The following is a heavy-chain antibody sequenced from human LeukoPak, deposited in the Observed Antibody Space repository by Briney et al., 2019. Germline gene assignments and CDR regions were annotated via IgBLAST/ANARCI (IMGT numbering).Heavy chain of an antibody. CDR3: ARQDRGFRTAVAGYYFDY. Sequence: GASVKVSCKASGYTFTSYDINWVRQAPGQGLEWMGWMNPNSGNTGYAQKFQGRVTMTRNTSISTAYMELSSLRSEDTAVYYCARQDRGFRTAVAGYYFDYWGQGTLVTVSS. D-gene: IGHD6-19*01. V-gene: IGHV1-8*01. CDR2: MNPNSGNT. J-gene: IGHJ4*02. CDR1: GYTFTSYD.